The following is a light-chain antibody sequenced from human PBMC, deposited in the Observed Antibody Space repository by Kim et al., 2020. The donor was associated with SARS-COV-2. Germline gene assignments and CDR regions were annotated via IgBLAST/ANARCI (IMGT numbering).Light chain of an antibody. CDR2: KAS. Sequence: TVGGRGTITCRARQSISSWLAWDQQEPGKAPKLLSYKASSLESGVTSRFSGSGSGTEFTLTISSMQPDDFATYYCQQYNSYSPRYSFGQGTKLEI. CDR3: QQYNSYSPRYS. J-gene: IGKJ2*03. CDR1: QSISSW. V-gene: IGKV1-5*03.